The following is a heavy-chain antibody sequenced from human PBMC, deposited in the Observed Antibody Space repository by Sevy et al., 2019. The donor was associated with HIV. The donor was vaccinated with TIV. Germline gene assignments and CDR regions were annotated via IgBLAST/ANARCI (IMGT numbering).Heavy chain of an antibody. CDR3: AKDINRGCDGVNCYSYYYYFYGLDV. D-gene: IGHD2-21*01. CDR2: ISWNSRNI. V-gene: IGHV3-9*01. J-gene: IGHJ6*02. Sequence: GGSLRLSCAASGFPFNDHAMHWVRLVPGKGLEWVSGISWNSRNIGYADSVKGRFTISSDNTRHSVYLEMHSFRPEDTSLYYCAKDINRGCDGVNCYSYYYYFYGLDVWGQGTTVTVSS. CDR1: GFPFNDHA.